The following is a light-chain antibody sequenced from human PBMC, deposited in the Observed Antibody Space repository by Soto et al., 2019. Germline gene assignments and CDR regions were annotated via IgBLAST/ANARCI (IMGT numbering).Light chain of an antibody. CDR2: AAS. Sequence: DIQMTQSPSSLSASVGDRVTITCRASQSISSYLNWYQQKPGKAPKLLIYAASSSQSGDPSRFSGSGSGTDFTLTISSLQPEDFATYYCQQSYSTPQTFGQGTKVEIK. J-gene: IGKJ1*01. V-gene: IGKV1-39*01. CDR3: QQSYSTPQT. CDR1: QSISSY.